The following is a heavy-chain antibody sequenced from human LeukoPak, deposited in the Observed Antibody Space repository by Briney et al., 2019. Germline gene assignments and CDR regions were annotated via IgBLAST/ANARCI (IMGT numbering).Heavy chain of an antibody. J-gene: IGHJ3*02. D-gene: IGHD7-27*01. Sequence: PSETLSLTCTVSGGSISSYYWSWIRQPPGKGLEWIGYIYYSGSTNYNPSLKSRVTISVDTSKNQFSLKLSSVTAADTAVYYCARDGYWGLGGDDAFDIWGQGTMVTVSS. CDR2: IYYSGST. V-gene: IGHV4-59*01. CDR3: ARDGYWGLGGDDAFDI. CDR1: GGSISSYY.